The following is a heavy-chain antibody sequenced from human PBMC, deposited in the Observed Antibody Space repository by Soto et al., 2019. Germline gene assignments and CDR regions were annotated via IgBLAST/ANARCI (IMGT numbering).Heavy chain of an antibody. D-gene: IGHD3-3*01. Sequence: QVQLVESGGGVVQPGRSLRLSCAASGFTFSSYGMHWVRQGPGKGLEWVAVISYDGSNKYYADSVKGRFTISRDNSKSTLYLQMNSLRAEDTAVYYCAKDMGWLSHSGAFDIWGQGTMVTVSS. J-gene: IGHJ3*02. V-gene: IGHV3-30*18. CDR3: AKDMGWLSHSGAFDI. CDR2: ISYDGSNK. CDR1: GFTFSSYG.